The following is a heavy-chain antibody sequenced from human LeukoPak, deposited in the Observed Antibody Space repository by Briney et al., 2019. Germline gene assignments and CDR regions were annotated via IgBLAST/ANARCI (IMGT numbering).Heavy chain of an antibody. CDR2: TSDRGDYT. Sequence: GSLRLACAASVFTLTRYSVSWVRQAPGRGVEWVSGTSDRGDYTYYADSVKGRFTISRDNSKNTPYLQMNSLRAEDTALYFCAKKAQYNGNYPLDYWGQGTLVTVYS. J-gene: IGHJ4*02. D-gene: IGHD1-26*01. CDR3: AKKAQYNGNYPLDY. CDR1: VFTLTRYS. V-gene: IGHV3-23*01.